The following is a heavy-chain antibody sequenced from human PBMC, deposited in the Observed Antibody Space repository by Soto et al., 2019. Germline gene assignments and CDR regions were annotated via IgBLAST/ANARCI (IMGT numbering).Heavy chain of an antibody. CDR1: GGSISSYY. V-gene: IGHV4-59*01. Sequence: PSETLSLTCTVSGGSISSYYWSWIRQPPGKGLEWIGYIYYSGSTNYNPSLKSRVTISVDTSKNQFSLKLSSVTAADTAVYYCARARLSPVGWSGYYTEGYYYYYMDVWGKGTTVTVSS. J-gene: IGHJ6*03. CDR3: ARARLSPVGWSGYYTEGYYYYYMDV. D-gene: IGHD3-3*01. CDR2: IYYSGST.